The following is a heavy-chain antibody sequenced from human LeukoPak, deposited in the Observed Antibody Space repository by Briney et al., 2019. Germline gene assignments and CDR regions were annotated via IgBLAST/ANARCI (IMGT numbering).Heavy chain of an antibody. J-gene: IGHJ6*02. D-gene: IGHD6-19*01. Sequence: ASVKVSCKASGYTFTGYYMHWVRQAPGEGLEWMGWINPNSGGTNYAQKFQGRVTMTRDTSISTAYMELSRLRSDDTAVYYCARDRYSSGWSTYYYYYGMDVWGQGTTVTVSS. CDR3: ARDRYSSGWSTYYYYYGMDV. CDR1: GYTFTGYY. V-gene: IGHV1-2*02. CDR2: INPNSGGT.